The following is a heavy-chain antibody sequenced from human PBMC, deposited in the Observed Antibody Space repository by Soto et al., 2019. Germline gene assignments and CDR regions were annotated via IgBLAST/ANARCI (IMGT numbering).Heavy chain of an antibody. V-gene: IGHV5-51*01. D-gene: IGHD6-19*01. J-gene: IGHJ4*02. CDR1: GYSFTSYW. Sequence: GESLKISCKGSGYSFTSYWIGWARQMPGKGLEWMGIIYPGDSDTRYSPSFQGQVTISADKSISTAYLQWSSLKASDTAMYYCARPSIAVAGTSRYNLGDFDYWGQGTLVSVSS. CDR2: IYPGDSDT. CDR3: ARPSIAVAGTSRYNLGDFDY.